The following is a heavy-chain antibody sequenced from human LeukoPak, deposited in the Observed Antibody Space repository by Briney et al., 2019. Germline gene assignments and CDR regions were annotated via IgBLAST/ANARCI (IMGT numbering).Heavy chain of an antibody. CDR3: ARGYYDILTGYYLFDP. Sequence: SETLSLTCTVSGGSISSSSYYWGWIRQPPGKGLEWIGSIYYSGSTYYNPSLKSRVTISVDTSKNQFSLKLSSVTAADTAVYYCARGYYDILTGYYLFDPWGQGTLVTVSS. D-gene: IGHD3-9*01. CDR1: GGSISSSSYY. CDR2: IYYSGST. J-gene: IGHJ5*02. V-gene: IGHV4-39*07.